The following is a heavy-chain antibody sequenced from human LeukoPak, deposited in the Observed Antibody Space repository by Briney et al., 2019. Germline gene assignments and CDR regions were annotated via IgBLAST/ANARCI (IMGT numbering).Heavy chain of an antibody. D-gene: IGHD3-10*01. CDR3: ARTRTYYYGSGSYRKPYYFDY. V-gene: IGHV4-39*07. Sequence: SETLSLTCTVSGGSISSSSYYWGWIRQPPGKGLEWIGSIYYSGSTYYNPSLKSRVTISVDTSKNQFSLKLSSVTAADTAVYYCARTRTYYYGSGSYRKPYYFDYWGQGTLVTVSS. CDR1: GGSISSSSYY. CDR2: IYYSGST. J-gene: IGHJ4*02.